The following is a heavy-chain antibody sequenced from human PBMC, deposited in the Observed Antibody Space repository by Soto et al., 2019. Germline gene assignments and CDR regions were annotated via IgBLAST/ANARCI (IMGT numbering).Heavy chain of an antibody. CDR3: AREGGGIAVAGTGAFYI. D-gene: IGHD6-19*01. CDR2: IYYSGRT. CDR1: GGSISSGGYY. Sequence: QVQLQESGPGLVKPSQTLSLTCTVSGGSISSGGYYWSWIRQHPGKGLEWIGYIYYSGRTYYHPALNSRVTISVDTFKNQFSLKLSSVTAADTAVYYCAREGGGIAVAGTGAFYIWGQGTMVTVSS. V-gene: IGHV4-31*03. J-gene: IGHJ3*02.